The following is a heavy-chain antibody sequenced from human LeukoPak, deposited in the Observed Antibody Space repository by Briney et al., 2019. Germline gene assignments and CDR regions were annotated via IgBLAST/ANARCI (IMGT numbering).Heavy chain of an antibody. Sequence: SETLSLTCTVSGGSISSSSYYWGWIRQPPGKGLEWIGSIYYSGSTYYNPSLRSRVTMSVDTSKNQLSLKLSSVTAADTAVYYCARADAIFGVVIRANWFDPWGQGTLVTVSS. CDR2: IYYSGST. CDR1: GGSISSSSYY. D-gene: IGHD3-3*01. J-gene: IGHJ5*02. CDR3: ARADAIFGVVIRANWFDP. V-gene: IGHV4-39*01.